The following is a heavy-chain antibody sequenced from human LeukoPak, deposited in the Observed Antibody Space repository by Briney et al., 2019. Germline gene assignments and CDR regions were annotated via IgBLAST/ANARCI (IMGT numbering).Heavy chain of an antibody. J-gene: IGHJ4*02. CDR2: LYTGGNT. Sequence: GGSLRLSCAASGFSVNSNYMTWVRQAPGKGLEWVSVLYTGGNTYYAESVQGRFSTSRDNSRNTLYLQMNSLRAEDTAVYYCARGFYFVGRQPAYAFDFWGLGTLVTVSS. CDR1: GFSVNSNY. D-gene: IGHD3-10*02. V-gene: IGHV3-53*01. CDR3: ARGFYFVGRQPAYAFDF.